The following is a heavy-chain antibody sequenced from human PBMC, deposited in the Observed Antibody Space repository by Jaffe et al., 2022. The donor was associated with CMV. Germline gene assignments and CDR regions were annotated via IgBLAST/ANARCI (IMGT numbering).Heavy chain of an antibody. CDR2: IYPDDSET. Sequence: EVQLVQSGAEEKKAGESLKISCKGSGYSFSGYWIGWVRQVPGKGLEWMGIIYPDDSETKYSPSFQGQATMSVDKSISTAYLQWNSLKASDTAMYYCARVIGYFHLDSVGFDSWGQGTLVTVSS. J-gene: IGHJ4*02. CDR3: ARVIGYFHLDSVGFDS. V-gene: IGHV5-51*01. CDR1: GYSFSGYW. D-gene: IGHD2-15*01.